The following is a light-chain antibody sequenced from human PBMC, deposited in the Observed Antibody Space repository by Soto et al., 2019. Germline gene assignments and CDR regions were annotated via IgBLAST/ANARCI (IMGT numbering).Light chain of an antibody. CDR2: DAS. CDR3: QQRSNWPLLT. Sequence: EIVLTQSPATVSLSPGDRANLSCRASQSVSSYLAWYQQKPGQAPRLLIYDASNRATGIPARFSGSGSGTDFTLTISSLEPEDCAVYYCQQRSNWPLLTFGGGTKVEIK. V-gene: IGKV3-11*01. CDR1: QSVSSY. J-gene: IGKJ4*01.